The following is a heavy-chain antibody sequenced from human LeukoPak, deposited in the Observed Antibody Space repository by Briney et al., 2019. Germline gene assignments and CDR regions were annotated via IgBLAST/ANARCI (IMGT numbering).Heavy chain of an antibody. D-gene: IGHD3-22*01. J-gene: IGHJ5*02. CDR3: ATDNNYYDSSGYGA. CDR1: GYTFTSYG. CDR2: IIPIFGAA. Sequence: ASVKVSCKASGYTFTSYGISWVRQAPGQGLEWMGGIIPIFGAANYAQKFQGRVTITADESTSTAYMELSSLRSEDTAVYYCATDNNYYDSSGYGAWGQGTLVTVSS. V-gene: IGHV1-69*13.